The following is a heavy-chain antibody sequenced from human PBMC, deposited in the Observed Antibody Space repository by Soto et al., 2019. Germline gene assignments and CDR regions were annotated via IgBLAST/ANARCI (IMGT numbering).Heavy chain of an antibody. Sequence: SETLSLTCTVAGGSISSYDGSWIRQPPGKGLELIGQIYYTGTTNYNPSLRSRGTMSLDTSKNQFSLDLSSVTAADTAVYYCARRALSRPYSFMDVRGKRTTLTVSS. J-gene: IGHJ6*03. CDR2: IYYTGTT. CDR3: ARRALSRPYSFMDV. CDR1: GGSISSYD. V-gene: IGHV4-59*08.